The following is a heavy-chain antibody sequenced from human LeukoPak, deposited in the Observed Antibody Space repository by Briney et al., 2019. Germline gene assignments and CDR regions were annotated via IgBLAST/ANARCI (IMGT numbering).Heavy chain of an antibody. Sequence: GSGPTLLNPPHTLTLTCTFSGFSLHTRGVGVGWIRQPPGRALEWLSLIYWDDDRRYSTSLKSRLTFTKDTSKNQVVLTMTNMDPVDTATYFCAHRKNYYDSSVFDNWGQGTLVTVSS. J-gene: IGHJ4*02. V-gene: IGHV2-5*02. CDR1: GFSLHTRGVG. D-gene: IGHD3-22*01. CDR2: IYWDDDR. CDR3: AHRKNYYDSSVFDN.